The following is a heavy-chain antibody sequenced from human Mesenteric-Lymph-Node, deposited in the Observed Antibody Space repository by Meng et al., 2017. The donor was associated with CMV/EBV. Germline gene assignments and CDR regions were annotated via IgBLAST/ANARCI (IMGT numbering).Heavy chain of an antibody. CDR1: GFTFSTHS. CDR2: ISSSNNFI. Sequence: GGSLRLSCAVSGFTFSTHSVNWVRQAPGKGLEWVASISSSNNFIYYADSVKGRFTISRDNAKNSLYLQMNSLRAEDTAVYYCARDLDGSGSYLYYFDYWGQGTLVTVSS. D-gene: IGHD3-10*01. CDR3: ARDLDGSGSYLYYFDY. V-gene: IGHV3-21*01. J-gene: IGHJ4*02.